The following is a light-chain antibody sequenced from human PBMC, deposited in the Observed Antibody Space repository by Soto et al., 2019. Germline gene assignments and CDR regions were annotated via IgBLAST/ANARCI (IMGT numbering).Light chain of an antibody. CDR3: QQRNSWPLT. CDR2: DTS. CDR1: QSVFTS. J-gene: IGKJ4*01. Sequence: EIVLTQSPATLSLSPGERATLSSRASQSVFTSLAWFQQKPGQAPKLLISDTSNRATGIPARFSGSGSGTDFTLTISSLEPEDFAVYYCQQRNSWPLTFGGGTKVEIK. V-gene: IGKV3-11*01.